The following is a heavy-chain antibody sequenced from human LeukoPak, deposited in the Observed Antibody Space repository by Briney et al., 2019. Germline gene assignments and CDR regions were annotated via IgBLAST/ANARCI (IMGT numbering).Heavy chain of an antibody. CDR2: TNWDGGRT. D-gene: IGHD2-15*01. V-gene: IGHV3-23*01. J-gene: IGHJ4*02. CDR3: AKAPVTTCRGAFCYPFDY. Sequence: GGSLRLSCAASGFTFSSYEMNWVRQAPGKGLEWVSGTNWDGGRTGYADSVKGRFTISRDSSKNTLFLQMNRLRPEDAAVYYCAKAPVTTCRGAFCYPFDYWGLGTLVTVSS. CDR1: GFTFSSYE.